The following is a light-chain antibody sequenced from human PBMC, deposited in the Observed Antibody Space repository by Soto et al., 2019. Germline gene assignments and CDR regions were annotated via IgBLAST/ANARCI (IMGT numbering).Light chain of an antibody. Sequence: DIQMTQSPSSLSASVGARVTITGRASQTTNNYLNWYQLKPGKAPKLLIYAASTLQTGVPSRFTGSGSGTDFTLTIISLQPEDFATYYCQQYDTYPITVGQGTRLEIK. CDR2: AAS. CDR3: QQYDTYPIT. J-gene: IGKJ5*01. CDR1: QTTNNY. V-gene: IGKV1-39*01.